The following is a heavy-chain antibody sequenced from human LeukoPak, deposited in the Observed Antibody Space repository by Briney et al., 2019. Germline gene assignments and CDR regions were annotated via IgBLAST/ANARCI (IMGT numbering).Heavy chain of an antibody. CDR1: GGSISSYY. J-gene: IGHJ5*02. D-gene: IGHD3-10*01. CDR3: ARPTMVRGVTAWFDP. Sequence: PSETLSLTCTVSGGSISSYYWSWLRQPPGKGLEWVGYIYYGGSTNYNPSLKSRVTISVDTSKNQFSLKLSPVTAADTAVYYCARPTMVRGVTAWFDPWGQGTLVTVSS. CDR2: IYYGGST. V-gene: IGHV4-59*01.